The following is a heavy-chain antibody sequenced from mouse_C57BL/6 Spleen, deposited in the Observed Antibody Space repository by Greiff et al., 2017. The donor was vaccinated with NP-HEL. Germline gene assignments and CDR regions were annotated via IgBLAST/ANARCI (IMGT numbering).Heavy chain of an antibody. CDR3: TRKGYSNYAMDY. J-gene: IGHJ4*01. CDR2: IDPETGGT. V-gene: IGHV1-15*01. CDR1: GYTFTDYA. D-gene: IGHD2-5*01. Sequence: VQLQQSGAELVRPGASVTLSCKASGYTFTDYAMHWVKQTPVHGLEWIGAIDPETGGTAYNQKFKGKAILTADKSSSTAYMELRSLTSEDSAVYYCTRKGYSNYAMDYWGQGTSVTVSS.